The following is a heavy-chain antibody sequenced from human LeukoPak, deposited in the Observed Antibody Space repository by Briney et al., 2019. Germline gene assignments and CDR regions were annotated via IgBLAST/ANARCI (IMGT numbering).Heavy chain of an antibody. CDR1: GGSISSSSYY. D-gene: IGHD2-2*01. J-gene: IGHJ3*02. CDR3: ASTIVVVPAAIGGHDAFDI. Sequence: PSETLSLTXTVSGGSISSSSYYWGWIRQPPGKGLEWIGSIYYSGSTYYNPSLKSRVTISVDTSKNQFSLKLSSVTAADTAVYYCASTIVVVPAAIGGHDAFDIWGQGTMVTVSS. V-gene: IGHV4-39*01. CDR2: IYYSGST.